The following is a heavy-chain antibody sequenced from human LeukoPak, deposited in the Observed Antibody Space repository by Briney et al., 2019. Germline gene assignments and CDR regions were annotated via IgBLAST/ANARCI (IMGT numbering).Heavy chain of an antibody. Sequence: GGSLRLSCAASGFTFSDYYMTWVRQAPGKGLEWISYIGSSGSTIYYADSVKGRFTISRDNAKNSLYLQMNSLRAEDTAVYYCAELGITMIGGVWGKGTTVTISS. CDR3: AELGITMIGGV. CDR1: GFTFSDYY. CDR2: IGSSGSTI. V-gene: IGHV3-11*04. D-gene: IGHD3-10*02. J-gene: IGHJ6*04.